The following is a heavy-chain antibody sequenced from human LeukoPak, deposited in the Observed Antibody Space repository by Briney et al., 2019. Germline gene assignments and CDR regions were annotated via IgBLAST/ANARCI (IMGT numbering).Heavy chain of an antibody. V-gene: IGHV1-69*05. D-gene: IGHD3-22*01. CDR2: IIPIFGTA. CDR1: GGTFSSYA. Sequence: SVKVSCKASGGTFSSYAISWVRQAPGQGLEWMGRIIPIFGTANYAQKFQGRVTITTDESTSTAYMELSSLRSEDTAVYYCTSLGYYDSSGYGYWGQGTLVTVSS. J-gene: IGHJ4*02. CDR3: TSLGYYDSSGYGY.